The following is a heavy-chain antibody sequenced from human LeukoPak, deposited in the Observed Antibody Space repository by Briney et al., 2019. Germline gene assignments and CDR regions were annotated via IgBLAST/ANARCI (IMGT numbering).Heavy chain of an antibody. Sequence: GGSLRLSCAASGFTFSNYAMSWVRQAPGKGLVWVSLVNPDGSSTNYADSVKGRFTISRDNAKNTLYLQMNSLRAEDTAVYYCASGRYYAMVVWGQGATVTVSS. V-gene: IGHV3-74*01. CDR2: VNPDGSST. D-gene: IGHD3-10*01. CDR3: ASGRYYAMVV. J-gene: IGHJ6*02. CDR1: GFTFSNYA.